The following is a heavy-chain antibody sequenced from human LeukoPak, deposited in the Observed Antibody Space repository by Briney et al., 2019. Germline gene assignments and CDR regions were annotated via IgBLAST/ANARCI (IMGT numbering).Heavy chain of an antibody. CDR2: IYPGDSDT. D-gene: IGHD3-10*01. Sequence: GESLKISCKGSGYSFTSYWIGWVRQMPGKGLEWMGIIYPGDSDTRYSPSFQGQVTISADKSISTAYLQWSSLKASDTAMYYCARSSHYYGSGSYYTDYWGQGTLVTVSS. J-gene: IGHJ4*02. CDR1: GYSFTSYW. CDR3: ARSSHYYGSGSYYTDY. V-gene: IGHV5-51*01.